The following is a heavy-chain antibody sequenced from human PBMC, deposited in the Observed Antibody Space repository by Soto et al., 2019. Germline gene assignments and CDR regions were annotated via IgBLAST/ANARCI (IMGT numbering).Heavy chain of an antibody. J-gene: IGHJ4*02. V-gene: IGHV3-23*01. CDR1: GFTFSSYA. CDR3: AKDRRSTSSRGTFDS. Sequence: GGSLRLSCLASGFTFSSYAMSWVRQAPGKGLEWVSTISGSGGSTYYADSVKGRFTISRDNSKNTLYLQMNSLRAEDTAVYYCAKDRRSTSSRGTFDSWGQGTLVTVSS. D-gene: IGHD6-6*01. CDR2: ISGSGGST.